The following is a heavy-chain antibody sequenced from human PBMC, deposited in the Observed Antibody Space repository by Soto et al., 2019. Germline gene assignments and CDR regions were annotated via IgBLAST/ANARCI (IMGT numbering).Heavy chain of an antibody. CDR2: IIPIFGTA. CDR1: GGTFSSYA. Sequence: SVKVSCKASGGTFSSYAISWVRQAPGQGLEWMGGIIPIFGTANYAQKFQGRVTITADESTSTAYMELSSLRSEDTAVYYCARDSSARNHWFDPWGQGTLVTVSS. V-gene: IGHV1-69*13. J-gene: IGHJ5*02. CDR3: ARDSSARNHWFDP.